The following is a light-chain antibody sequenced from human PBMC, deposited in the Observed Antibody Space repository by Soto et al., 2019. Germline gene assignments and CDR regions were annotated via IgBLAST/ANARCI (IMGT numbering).Light chain of an antibody. CDR1: RSNIGSNT. CDR3: AAWDDSLNGWV. CDR2: SNS. Sequence: QLVLTQPPSASGTPGQRVTISCSGSRSNIGSNTVNWYQQLPGAAPKLLIYSNSQRPSGVPDRFSGSKPGTSASLAISGLKSEDEADYYCAAWDDSLNGWVFGGGTKLTVL. V-gene: IGLV1-44*01. J-gene: IGLJ3*02.